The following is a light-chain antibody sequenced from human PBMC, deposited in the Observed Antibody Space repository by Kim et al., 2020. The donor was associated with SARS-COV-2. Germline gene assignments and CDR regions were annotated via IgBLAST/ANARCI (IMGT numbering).Light chain of an antibody. J-gene: IGKJ2*01. CDR3: QQYDSQPYT. V-gene: IGKV1-5*03. CDR2: KAS. Sequence: DIQMTQSPSTLSASVGDRVTITCRASQSVSSWLAWYQQKPGKAPKLLIYKASTLEGGVPSRFSGRGSGTEFTLTINSLQPDDFATYSCQQYDSQPYTFGQGTKLE. CDR1: QSVSSW.